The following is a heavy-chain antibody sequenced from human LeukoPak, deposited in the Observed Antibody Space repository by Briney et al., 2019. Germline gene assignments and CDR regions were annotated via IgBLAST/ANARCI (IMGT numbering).Heavy chain of an antibody. D-gene: IGHD5-24*01. J-gene: IGHJ5*02. CDR1: GYIFTSYD. CDR3: ARRRDGYNSDWFGP. Sequence: ASMKVSCKASGYIFTSYDINWVRQATGQGLEWMGWMNPNSGNTGYAQKFQGRVTITRDTSITTAYMELSSLRSEDTAVYYCARRRDGYNSDWFGPWGQGTLVTVSS. V-gene: IGHV1-8*01. CDR2: MNPNSGNT.